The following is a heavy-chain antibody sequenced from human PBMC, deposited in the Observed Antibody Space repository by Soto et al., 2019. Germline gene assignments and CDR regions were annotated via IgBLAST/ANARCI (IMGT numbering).Heavy chain of an antibody. CDR1: GYTFTSYA. CDR3: ARDPSYYGMDV. CDR2: INAGNGNT. V-gene: IGHV1-3*01. Sequence: ASVKVSCKASGYTFTSYAMHWVRQAPGQRLEWMGWINAGNGNTKYSQKFQGRVTITRDASASTAYMELSSLRSEDTAVYYCARDPSYYGMDVWGQGTTVTVSS. J-gene: IGHJ6*02.